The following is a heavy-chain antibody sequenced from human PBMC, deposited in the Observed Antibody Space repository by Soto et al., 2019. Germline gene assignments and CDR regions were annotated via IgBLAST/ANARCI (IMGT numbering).Heavy chain of an antibody. Sequence: GGSLRLSCAASGFTFSSYDMHWVRQATGKGLEWVSAIGTAGETYYPGSVKGRFTISRENAKNSLYLQMNSLRAEDTAVYYCARSPVLYYDILIGRDTRYYYYGMDVWGQGTTVTVSS. J-gene: IGHJ6*02. V-gene: IGHV3-13*01. CDR2: IGTAGET. D-gene: IGHD3-9*01. CDR3: ARSPVLYYDILIGRDTRYYYYGMDV. CDR1: GFTFSSYD.